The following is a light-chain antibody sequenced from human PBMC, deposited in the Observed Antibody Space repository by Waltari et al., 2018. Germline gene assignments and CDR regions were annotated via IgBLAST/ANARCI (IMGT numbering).Light chain of an antibody. CDR1: QSVSSN. CDR2: GAS. J-gene: IGKJ4*02. CDR3: QQYNNWPPLT. V-gene: IGKV3-15*01. Sequence: EIVMTQSPDTLSVSPGERATLSCRASQSVSSNLAWYQQKPGQAPRLLIYGASTRVTGIPARFSGSGSGTEFTLTISSLQSEDFAVYCCQQYNNWPPLTFGGGTKVEIK.